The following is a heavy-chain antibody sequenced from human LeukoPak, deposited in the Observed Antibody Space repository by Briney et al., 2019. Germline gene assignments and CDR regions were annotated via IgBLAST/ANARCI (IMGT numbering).Heavy chain of an antibody. CDR1: GFTFDDYG. CDR3: AKAEYCTGARCYSAAFAY. V-gene: IGHV3-20*04. D-gene: IGHD2-8*02. J-gene: IGHJ4*02. Sequence: GGSLRLSCAASGFTFDDYGMNWVRQAPGKGLEWVSGINWNGGSTGYADSVKGRFTISRDNAKNSLYLQMNSLRAEDTAVYYCAKAEYCTGARCYSAAFAYWGQGTLVTVSS. CDR2: INWNGGST.